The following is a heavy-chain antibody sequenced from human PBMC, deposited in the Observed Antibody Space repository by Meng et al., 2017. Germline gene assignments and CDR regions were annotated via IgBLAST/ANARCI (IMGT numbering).Heavy chain of an antibody. V-gene: IGHV3-23*01. Sequence: LSLTCAASGFTFSSYAMSWVRQAPGKGLEWVSAISGSGGSTYYADSVKGRFTISRDNSKNTLYLQMNSLRAEDTAVYYCAKVGATMVRGVIMGNYFDYWGQGTLVTVSS. CDR1: GFTFSSYA. CDR3: AKVGATMVRGVIMGNYFDY. D-gene: IGHD3-10*01. J-gene: IGHJ4*02. CDR2: ISGSGGST.